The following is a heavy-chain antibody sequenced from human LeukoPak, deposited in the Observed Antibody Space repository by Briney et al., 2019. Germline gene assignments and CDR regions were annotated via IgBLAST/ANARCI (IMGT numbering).Heavy chain of an antibody. CDR1: GYTFTSYG. D-gene: IGHD3-10*01. J-gene: IGHJ4*02. Sequence: ASVKVSCKASGYTFTSYGISWVRQAPGQGLEWMGWISAYNGNTNYAQKLQGRVTMTTDTSTSTAYMELRSLRSDDTAVYYCANEMAVRGTRFYDYWGQGTLVTVSS. CDR3: ANEMAVRGTRFYDY. V-gene: IGHV1-18*01. CDR2: ISAYNGNT.